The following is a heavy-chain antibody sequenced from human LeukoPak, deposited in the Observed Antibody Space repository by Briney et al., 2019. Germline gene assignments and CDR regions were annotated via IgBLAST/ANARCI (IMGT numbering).Heavy chain of an antibody. CDR1: GGSISSSNYY. V-gene: IGHV4-39*01. J-gene: IGHJ4*02. Sequence: SGTLSLTCTVSGGSISSSNYYWGWIRQPPGKGLEWIGSIYYSGSTYYNPSLKSRVTISVDTSKDQFSLKLSTVTAADTAVYYCARLPEYPDYWGQGTLVTVS. D-gene: IGHD2/OR15-2a*01. CDR2: IYYSGST. CDR3: ARLPEYPDY.